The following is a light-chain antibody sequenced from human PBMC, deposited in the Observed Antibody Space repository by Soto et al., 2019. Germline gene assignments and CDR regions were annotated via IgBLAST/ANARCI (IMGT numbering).Light chain of an antibody. CDR2: GAS. J-gene: IGKJ2*01. CDR1: QSVSSSS. Sequence: TQSPGTLSLSPGQRATLSCRASQSVSSSSLAWYQQRPGQAPRLLIYGASRRATGIPDRFSGSGSGTDFTLTISRLEPEDFAVYYCQLYGASPKYTFGQGTKVDIK. V-gene: IGKV3-20*01. CDR3: QLYGASPKYT.